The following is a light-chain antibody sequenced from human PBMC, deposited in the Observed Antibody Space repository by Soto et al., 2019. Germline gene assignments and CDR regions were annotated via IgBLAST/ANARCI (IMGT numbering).Light chain of an antibody. Sequence: QSVLTQPPSVSAAPGQKVTISCSGSSSNIGNNLVSWYQQLPGTVPKLLIYDNDRRPSGIPDRFSGSKSGTSVTLGITGLQTGDEADYYCGTWDSSLNIVLFGGGTKVTVL. J-gene: IGLJ2*01. CDR1: SSNIGNNL. V-gene: IGLV1-51*01. CDR2: DND. CDR3: GTWDSSLNIVL.